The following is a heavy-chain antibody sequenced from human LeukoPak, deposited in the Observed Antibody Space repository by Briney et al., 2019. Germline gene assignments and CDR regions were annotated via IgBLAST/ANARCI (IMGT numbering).Heavy chain of an antibody. CDR3: ARRGGFNLQPFDN. D-gene: IGHD5-24*01. J-gene: IGHJ4*02. V-gene: IGHV5-51*01. CDR2: IYPGDSDS. CDR1: GYSFTNYW. Sequence: GESLKISCMASGYSFTNYWIGWVRQMPGKGLEWMGIIYPGDSDSRYSPSFHGQVTFSVDKSISTAYLQWSGLKASDSAVYYCARRGGFNLQPFDNWGQGTLVTVSS.